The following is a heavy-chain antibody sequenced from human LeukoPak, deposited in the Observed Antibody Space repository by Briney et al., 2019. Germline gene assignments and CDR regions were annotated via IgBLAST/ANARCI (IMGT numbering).Heavy chain of an antibody. D-gene: IGHD3-22*01. CDR2: IKHSGST. CDR1: GGSFRGNY. CDR3: ARGGGYYDSGGYGTPLFI. V-gene: IGHV4-34*01. J-gene: IGHJ4*02. Sequence: SETLSLTCAVHGGSFRGNYWSWIRQPPGKGREWMGEIKHSGSTNYNPSLKSRVTISVDTSKRQFSLKLSSVTAADAAVYYCARGGGYYDSGGYGTPLFIWGQGTLVTVSS.